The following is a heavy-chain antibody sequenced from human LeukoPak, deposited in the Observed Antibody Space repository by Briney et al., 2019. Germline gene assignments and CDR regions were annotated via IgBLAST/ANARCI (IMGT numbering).Heavy chain of an antibody. CDR2: INPSGGST. V-gene: IGHV1-46*03. CDR3: ARGGGSGYNAFDI. J-gene: IGHJ3*02. D-gene: IGHD2-15*01. Sequence: ASVKVSCKASGYPFTNYFMHWIRQAPGQGLEWMGIINPSGGSTNYAQKFQGGVTMTRETSTSTGYMDLSSLRSEDTAVYYCARGGGSGYNAFDIWGQGTMVTVSS. CDR1: GYPFTNYF.